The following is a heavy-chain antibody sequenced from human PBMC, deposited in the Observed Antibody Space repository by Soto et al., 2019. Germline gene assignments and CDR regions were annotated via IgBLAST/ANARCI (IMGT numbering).Heavy chain of an antibody. J-gene: IGHJ4*02. CDR2: INAGNGNT. D-gene: IGHD3-16*02. V-gene: IGHV1-3*01. CDR1: GYTFTSYA. Sequence: ASVKVSCKASGYTFTSYAMHWVRQAPGQRLEWMGWINAGNGNTKYSQKFQGRVTITRDTSASTAYMELSSLRSEDTAVYYCAREYYDYIWGSYRYADYWGQGTLVTAPQ. CDR3: AREYYDYIWGSYRYADY.